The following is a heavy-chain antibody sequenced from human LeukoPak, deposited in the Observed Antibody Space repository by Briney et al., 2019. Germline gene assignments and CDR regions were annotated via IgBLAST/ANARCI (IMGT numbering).Heavy chain of an antibody. CDR3: ARHEGVTAEFDY. Sequence: SETLSLTCTVSGGSISSYYWSWIRQPPGKGLEWIGYIYYSGSTNYNPSLKSRVTISVDTSKNQFSLKLSSVTAAGTAVYYCARHEGVTAEFDYWGQGTLVTVSS. CDR1: GGSISSYY. D-gene: IGHD2-21*02. J-gene: IGHJ4*02. V-gene: IGHV4-59*08. CDR2: IYYSGST.